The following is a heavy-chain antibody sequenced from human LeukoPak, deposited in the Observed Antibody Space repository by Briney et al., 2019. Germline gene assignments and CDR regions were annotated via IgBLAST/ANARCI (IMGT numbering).Heavy chain of an antibody. CDR3: ARDCRSCRDAFAI. Sequence: TSETLSLTCTVSGDSISNGAYYWSWIRQHPGKGLEWIGYIYYSGSTYYNPSLKSRVTISLDTSKNHFSLRLSSVTAADTAVYYCARDCRSCRDAFAIWGQGTMVTVSS. V-gene: IGHV4-31*03. J-gene: IGHJ3*02. D-gene: IGHD2-2*01. CDR2: IYYSGST. CDR1: GDSISNGAYY.